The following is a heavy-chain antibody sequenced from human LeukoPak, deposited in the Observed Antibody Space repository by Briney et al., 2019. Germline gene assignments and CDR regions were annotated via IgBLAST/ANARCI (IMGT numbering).Heavy chain of an antibody. CDR3: ARTTEGGYSYGYFYYYYMDV. V-gene: IGHV4-59*01. CDR2: IYYSGST. D-gene: IGHD5-18*01. Sequence: SGTLSLTCAVYGGSFSGYYWSWIRQPPGKGLEWIGYIYYSGSTNYKSSLKSRVTISVDTSKNQFSLKLSSVTAADTAVYYCARTTEGGYSYGYFYYYYMDVWGEGTTVTISS. CDR1: GGSFSGYY. J-gene: IGHJ6*03.